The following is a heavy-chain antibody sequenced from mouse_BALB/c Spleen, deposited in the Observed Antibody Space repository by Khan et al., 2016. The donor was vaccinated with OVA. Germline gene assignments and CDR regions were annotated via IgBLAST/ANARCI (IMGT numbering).Heavy chain of an antibody. CDR2: FISVGGYP. V-gene: IGHV5-6*01. J-gene: IGHJ2*01. CDR1: GFTFSSFG. Sequence: EVELVESGGDLLKPGGSLNLSFAASGFTFSSFGMSWIPQPPNKRLGWVATFISVGGYPYYPDSVKGRFTISRDNAKNTLYLQMSSLKSEDTAMYYCARQYSNAFFEYWGQGTTLTVSS. CDR3: ARQYSNAFFEY. D-gene: IGHD2-5*01.